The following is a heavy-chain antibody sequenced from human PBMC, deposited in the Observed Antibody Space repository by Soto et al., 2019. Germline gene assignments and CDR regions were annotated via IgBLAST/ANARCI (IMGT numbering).Heavy chain of an antibody. D-gene: IGHD3-10*01. V-gene: IGHV4-31*03. CDR3: ASWWGWFDTRGAGMDV. Sequence: QVQLQESGPGLVKPSQTLSLTCTVSGGSISSGGYYWSWIRQHPGKGLEWIGYIYYSGSTYYNPSLKSRVTISVDTSKNQFSLKLSSVTAADTAVYYCASWWGWFDTRGAGMDVWGQGTTVTVSS. CDR2: IYYSGST. J-gene: IGHJ6*02. CDR1: GGSISSGGYY.